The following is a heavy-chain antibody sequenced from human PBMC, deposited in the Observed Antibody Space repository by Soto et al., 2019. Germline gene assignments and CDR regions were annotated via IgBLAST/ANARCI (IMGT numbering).Heavy chain of an antibody. J-gene: IGHJ6*03. V-gene: IGHV3-74*01. Sequence: GGSLRLSCAASGFTFSSYWMHWVRQAPGKGLVWGSRINSDGSSTSYADSVKGRFTISRDNAKNTLYLQMNSLRAEDTAVYYCARDILYYYYMDVWGKGTTVTVSS. CDR1: GFTFSSYW. CDR2: INSDGSST. CDR3: ARDILYYYYMDV.